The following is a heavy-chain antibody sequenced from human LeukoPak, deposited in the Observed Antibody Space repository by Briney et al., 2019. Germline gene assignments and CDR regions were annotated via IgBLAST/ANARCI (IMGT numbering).Heavy chain of an antibody. J-gene: IGHJ6*03. V-gene: IGHV4-38-2*02. Sequence: PSETLSLTCTVSDYSISSGYYWGWIRQPPGKGLEWIGSIYHSGRTYYNPSLKSRVTISVDTSKNQFSLKLSSVTAADTAVYYCARDQEAYCSSTSCYEYSYYMDVWGKGTTVTISS. CDR3: ARDQEAYCSSTSCYEYSYYMDV. CDR1: DYSISSGYY. D-gene: IGHD2-2*01. CDR2: IYHSGRT.